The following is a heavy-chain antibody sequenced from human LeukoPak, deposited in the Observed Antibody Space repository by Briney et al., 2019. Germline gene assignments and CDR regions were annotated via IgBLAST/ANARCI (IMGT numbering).Heavy chain of an antibody. D-gene: IGHD3-10*02. V-gene: IGHV3-74*01. Sequence: AGSLRLSCAASGFTFSGYWMLWLRHAPGKGLVWVSRVNSDESDTTYPASVNGLFTISRDNAKNTLYLQMNSLRADDTAVYFCVRDIYVRRDSWYDVRAFDSWGQGTLVTVSS. J-gene: IGHJ4*02. CDR3: VRDIYVRRDSWYDVRAFDS. CDR2: VNSDESDT. CDR1: GFTFSGYW.